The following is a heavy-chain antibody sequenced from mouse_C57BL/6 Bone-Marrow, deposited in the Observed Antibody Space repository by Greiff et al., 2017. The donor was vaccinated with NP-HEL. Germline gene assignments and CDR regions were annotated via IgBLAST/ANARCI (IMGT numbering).Heavy chain of an antibody. CDR2: IDPENGDT. J-gene: IGHJ2*01. V-gene: IGHV14-4*01. CDR1: GFNIKDDY. CDR3: TTDPYYFDY. Sequence: VQLQQSGAELVRPGASVKLSCTASGFNIKDDYMHWVKQRPEQGLEWIGWIDPENGDTEYASKFQGKATITANTSSNTAYLQLSILTSEDTAVYYCTTDPYYFDYWGQGTTLTVSS.